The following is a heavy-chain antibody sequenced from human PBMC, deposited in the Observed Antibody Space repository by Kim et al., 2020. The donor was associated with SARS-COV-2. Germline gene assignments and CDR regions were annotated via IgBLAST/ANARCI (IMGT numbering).Heavy chain of an antibody. D-gene: IGHD3-16*02. Sequence: SETLSLTCTVSGGCISSDTYSWSWIRQHPGKGLEWIGYIYYSESTYDNPSLKSRAAITVDTTQKQFSLKVSSVTAADTDGYYGARDMGSCRYNYGMDVWGPATTDT. V-gene: IGHV4-31*03. CDR3: ARDMGSCRYNYGMDV. CDR1: GGCISSDTYS. CDR2: IYYSEST. J-gene: IGHJ6*02.